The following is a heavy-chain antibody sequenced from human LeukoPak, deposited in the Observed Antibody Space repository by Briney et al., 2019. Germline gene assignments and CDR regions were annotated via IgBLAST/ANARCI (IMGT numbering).Heavy chain of an antibody. V-gene: IGHV1-18*01. Sequence: GASVTVSCKASGYTFTTYNINWVRQAPGQGLEWMGWISAYNGNTNYAQKLQGRVTITTDTSTSTAYMELRSLRSDDTAVYYCARVGSSWPTCDYWGQGTLVTVSS. CDR3: ARVGSSWPTCDY. D-gene: IGHD6-13*01. CDR2: ISAYNGNT. CDR1: GYTFTTYN. J-gene: IGHJ4*02.